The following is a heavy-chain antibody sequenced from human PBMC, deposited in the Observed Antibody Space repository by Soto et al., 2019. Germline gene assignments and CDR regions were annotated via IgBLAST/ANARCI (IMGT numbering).Heavy chain of an antibody. CDR1: GFTFSSYG. J-gene: IGHJ4*02. CDR3: ARDERRYCSSTSCATGDY. CDR2: IWYDGSNK. V-gene: IGHV3-33*01. D-gene: IGHD2-2*01. Sequence: QVQLVESGGGVVQPGRSLRLSCAASGFTFSSYGMHWVRQAPGKGLEWVAVIWYDGSNKYYADSVKGRFTISRDNSKNTLYLQMNSPRAEDTAVYYCARDERRYCSSTSCATGDYWGQGTLVTVSS.